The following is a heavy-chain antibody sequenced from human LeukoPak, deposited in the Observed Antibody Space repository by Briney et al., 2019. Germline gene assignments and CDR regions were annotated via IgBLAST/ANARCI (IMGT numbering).Heavy chain of an antibody. J-gene: IGHJ6*03. CDR3: ARGGPGRSLTIVPERTKYYMDV. V-gene: IGHV3-21*01. CDR1: GLTFSSYS. D-gene: IGHD1-26*01. CDR2: FSSSGRYI. Sequence: PGGSLRLSCAASGLTFSSYSMNWVRQAPGKGLEWVSSFSSSGRYIYYVDSVKGRFTISRDNAKNSLYLQMNSLRAEDTAVYYCARGGPGRSLTIVPERTKYYMDVWGKGATVTVSS.